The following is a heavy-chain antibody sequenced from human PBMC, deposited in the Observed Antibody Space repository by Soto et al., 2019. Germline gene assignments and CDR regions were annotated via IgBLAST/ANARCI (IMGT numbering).Heavy chain of an antibody. D-gene: IGHD1-1*01. CDR3: ARNWNGVDY. CDR1: GFTFSNHW. Sequence: EVQLVESGGALVQPGGSLRLSCAASGFTFSNHWMHWVRQAPGKGPVWVARIKTDGSTTNYADYVKGRFTVSRDNAKNTLFLQMNSLRVEDTAVYYCARNWNGVDYWGQGTLVTVSS. V-gene: IGHV3-74*01. J-gene: IGHJ4*02. CDR2: IKTDGSTT.